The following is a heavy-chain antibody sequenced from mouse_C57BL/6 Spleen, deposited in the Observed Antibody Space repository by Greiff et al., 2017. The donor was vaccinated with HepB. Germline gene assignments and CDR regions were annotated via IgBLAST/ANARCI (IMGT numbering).Heavy chain of an antibody. J-gene: IGHJ2*01. V-gene: IGHV3-6*01. CDR2: ISYDGSN. D-gene: IGHD1-1*01. CDR3: ARGDYYGSSYETHY. Sequence: EVKLMESGPGLVKPSQSLSLTCSVTGYSITSGYYWNWIRQFPGNKLEWMGYISYDGSNNYNPSLKNRISITRDTSKNQFFLKLNSVTTEDTATYYCARGDYYGSSYETHYWGQSTTLTVSS. CDR1: GYSITSGYY.